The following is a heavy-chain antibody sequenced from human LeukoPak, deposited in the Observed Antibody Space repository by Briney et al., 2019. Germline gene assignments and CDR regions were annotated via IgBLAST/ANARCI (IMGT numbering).Heavy chain of an antibody. Sequence: PGGSLRLSCAASGFTFTDYAIHWVRQAPGKGLEWVAVISYDGDHKYYPDSVKGRFTISRDNSKNTLYLQMNSLRVEDTAVYFCAREYYSGNYYVFDYWGQGTLVTVSS. D-gene: IGHD1-26*01. J-gene: IGHJ4*02. CDR1: GFTFTDYA. CDR2: ISYDGDHK. CDR3: AREYYSGNYYVFDY. V-gene: IGHV3-30-3*01.